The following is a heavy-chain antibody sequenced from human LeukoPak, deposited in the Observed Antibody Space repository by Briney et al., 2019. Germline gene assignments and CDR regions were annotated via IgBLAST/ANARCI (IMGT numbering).Heavy chain of an antibody. Sequence: GASVKVSCKASGGTFSSYAISWVRQAPGQGLEWMGRIIPILGIANYAQKFQGRVTITADKSTSTAYMELSSLRSEDTAVYYCARAEVHGYGTYYYGMDVWGQGTTVTVSS. CDR1: GGTFSSYA. J-gene: IGHJ6*02. D-gene: IGHD5-18*01. V-gene: IGHV1-69*04. CDR3: ARAEVHGYGTYYYGMDV. CDR2: IIPILGIA.